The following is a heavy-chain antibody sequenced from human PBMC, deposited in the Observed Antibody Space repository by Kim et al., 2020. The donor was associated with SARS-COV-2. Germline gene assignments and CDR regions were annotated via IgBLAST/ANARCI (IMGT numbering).Heavy chain of an antibody. V-gene: IGHV1-18*01. Sequence: ASVKVSCKASGYTFTSYGISWVRQAPGQGLEWMGWISAYNGNTNYAQKLQGRVTMTTDTSTSTAYMELRSLRSDDTAVYYCARSPCRSGGSCYYRQWFDPWGQGTLVTVSS. J-gene: IGHJ5*02. CDR1: GYTFTSYG. D-gene: IGHD2-15*01. CDR3: ARSPCRSGGSCYYRQWFDP. CDR2: ISAYNGNT.